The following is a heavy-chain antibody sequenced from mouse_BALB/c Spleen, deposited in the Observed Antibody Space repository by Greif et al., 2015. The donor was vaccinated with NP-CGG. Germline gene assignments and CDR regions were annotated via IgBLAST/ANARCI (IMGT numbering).Heavy chain of an antibody. Sequence: QVQLQQSGPGLVQPSQSLSITCTVSGFSLTSYGVHWVRQSPGKGLEWLGVIWSGGSTDYNAAFISRLSISKDNSKSQVFFKMNSLQANDTAIYYCARGATAMYYFDYWGQGTTLTFSS. J-gene: IGHJ2*01. CDR3: ARGATAMYYFDY. CDR1: GFSLTSYG. V-gene: IGHV2-2*02. CDR2: IWSGGST. D-gene: IGHD1-2*01.